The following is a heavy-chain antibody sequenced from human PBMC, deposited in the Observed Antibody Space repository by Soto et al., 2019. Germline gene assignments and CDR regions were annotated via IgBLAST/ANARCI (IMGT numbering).Heavy chain of an antibody. V-gene: IGHV4-38-2*01. CDR1: ASSISSAYF. D-gene: IGHD2-15*01. J-gene: IGHJ3*02. CDR2: IFHTGGT. CDR3: ARTWLAGGTPADAFDI. Sequence: PSETLSLTCAVSASSISSAYFWGWIRQPPGKGLEWIATIFHTGGTYYNLSLKSRVTISVDTSNNQFSLRLNSVTAADTALYFCARTWLAGGTPADAFDIWGQGTMVTVSS.